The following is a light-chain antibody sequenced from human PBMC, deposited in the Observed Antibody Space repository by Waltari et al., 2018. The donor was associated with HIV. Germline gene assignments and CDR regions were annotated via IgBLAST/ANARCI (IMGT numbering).Light chain of an antibody. CDR1: QSVSSTY. J-gene: IGKJ1*01. CDR2: GAS. Sequence: EIVLTQSPGTLSLSPGERATLSCRASQSVSSTYLAWYQQKPGQAPRLLVYGASSRATGIPDRFSGSGFGTDFTLTISRLEPGDFAVYYCQQYGNSPQTFGQGTKVE. CDR3: QQYGNSPQT. V-gene: IGKV3-20*01.